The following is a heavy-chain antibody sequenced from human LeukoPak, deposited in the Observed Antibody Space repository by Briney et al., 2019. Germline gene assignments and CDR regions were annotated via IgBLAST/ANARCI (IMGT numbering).Heavy chain of an antibody. D-gene: IGHD3-10*01. CDR1: GGSISSSSYY. V-gene: IGHV4-39*01. Sequence: PSETLSLTCTVSGGSISSSSYYWGWIRQPPGKGLEWIGSIYHSGSTYYNPSLKSRVTISVDTSKNQFSLKLSSVTAADTAVYYCARRSSRVRGVISPFDYWGQGTLVTVSS. CDR3: ARRSSRVRGVISPFDY. J-gene: IGHJ4*02. CDR2: IYHSGST.